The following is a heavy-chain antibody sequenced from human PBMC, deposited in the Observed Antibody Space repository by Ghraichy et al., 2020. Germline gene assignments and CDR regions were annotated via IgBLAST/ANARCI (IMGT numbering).Heavy chain of an antibody. CDR1: GETVTSSD. D-gene: IGHD3-3*01. J-gene: IGHJ4*01. Sequence: ASVKVSCKTGGETVTSSDINRVRHAAGQVLEKIKWMNPNSGNTVYAQKFQGRVTMTRNTSISTAYMELSSLRSEDTAVYYCARLTVGLSITIFGMVSYFDYW. CDR3: ARLTVGLSITIFGMVSYFDY. V-gene: IGHV1-8*01. CDR2: MNPNSGNT.